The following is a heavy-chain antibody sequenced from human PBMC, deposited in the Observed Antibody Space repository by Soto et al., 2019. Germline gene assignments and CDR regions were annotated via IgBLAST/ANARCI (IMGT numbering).Heavy chain of an antibody. Sequence: PSETLSLTCTVSGGSINSYYWSWIRQPAGKGLEWIGHIYTSGSTNYNPSLKSRVTMSVDTSKNHFSLKLSSVTAADTAVYYCARDIVATIPTSKPFWFDPWGQGTLVTVSS. V-gene: IGHV4-4*07. CDR2: IYTSGST. CDR3: ARDIVATIPTSKPFWFDP. D-gene: IGHD5-12*01. J-gene: IGHJ5*02. CDR1: GGSINSYY.